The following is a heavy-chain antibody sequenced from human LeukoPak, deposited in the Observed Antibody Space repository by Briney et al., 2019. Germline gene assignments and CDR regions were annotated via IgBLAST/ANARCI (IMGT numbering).Heavy chain of an antibody. V-gene: IGHV3-7*01. CDR1: GLSLSNYW. CDR3: ARETRGSYVPGLDS. CDR2: IKLDGSEK. Sequence: PGGSLRLSCAASGLSLSNYWISWVRQAPGKGLEWVANIKLDGSEKYYVNSVKGRFTISRDNAKNSLNLQMNSLRAEDTAVYYCARETRGSYVPGLDSWGQGTLVTVSS. J-gene: IGHJ4*02. D-gene: IGHD1-26*01.